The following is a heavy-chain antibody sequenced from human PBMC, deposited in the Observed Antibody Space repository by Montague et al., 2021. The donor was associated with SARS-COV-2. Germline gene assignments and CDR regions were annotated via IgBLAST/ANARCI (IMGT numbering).Heavy chain of an antibody. V-gene: IGHV2-70*01. CDR1: GFSLSTSGMC. D-gene: IGHD1-1*01. J-gene: IGHJ6*02. Sequence: PALVKPTQTLTLTCTFSGFSLSTSGMCVSWIRQPPGKALEWLALIDWDDDKYYSTSLKTRLTISKDTSKNQVVLTMTNMDPVDTATYYCARINSDPLDYYYGMDVWGQGTTVTVPS. CDR2: IDWDDDK. CDR3: ARINSDPLDYYYGMDV.